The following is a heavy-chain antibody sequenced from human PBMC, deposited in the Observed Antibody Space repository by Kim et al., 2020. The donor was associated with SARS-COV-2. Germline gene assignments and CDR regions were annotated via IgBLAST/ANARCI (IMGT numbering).Heavy chain of an antibody. Sequence: SETLSLTCTVSGDSISSGSYYWTWIRQPAEKGLEWIGRIQTSGSTNYNPSLKSRVTMSVDTSKNQFSLMLSSVTAADTALYYCARASRVRGDYYFDSWGQGALATVSS. CDR2: IQTSGST. J-gene: IGHJ4*02. CDR3: ARASRVRGDYYFDS. D-gene: IGHD3-10*01. CDR1: GDSISSGSYY. V-gene: IGHV4-61*02.